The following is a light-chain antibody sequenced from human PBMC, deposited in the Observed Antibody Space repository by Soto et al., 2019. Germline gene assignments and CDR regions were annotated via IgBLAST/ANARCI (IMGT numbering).Light chain of an antibody. CDR1: SGSVSTSHY. CDR2: NTD. Sequence: QTVVTQEPSFSVSPGGTATLSCGLSSGSVSTSHYPSGYQQTPGQAPRTLIYNTDSRSYGVPDRFSGSILGNKAALTITGAQADDECTYYCVLHVGSGMTVFGGGTKLTVL. J-gene: IGLJ3*02. V-gene: IGLV8-61*01. CDR3: VLHVGSGMTV.